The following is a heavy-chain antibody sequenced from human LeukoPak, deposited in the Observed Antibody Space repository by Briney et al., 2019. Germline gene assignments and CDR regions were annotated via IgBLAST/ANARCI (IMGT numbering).Heavy chain of an antibody. CDR1: GFTFSSYA. J-gene: IGHJ4*02. CDR3: VKDMLTWFYDSSQGVYFGY. CDR2: ISYDGSNK. Sequence: GGSLRLSCAASGFTFSSYAMRWIRQAPGKGLEWVAVISYDGSNKYYADSVKGRFTISRDNSKNTLYLQMSSLRAEDTAVYYCVKDMLTWFYDSSQGVYFGYWGQGTLVTVSS. D-gene: IGHD3-22*01. V-gene: IGHV3-30*14.